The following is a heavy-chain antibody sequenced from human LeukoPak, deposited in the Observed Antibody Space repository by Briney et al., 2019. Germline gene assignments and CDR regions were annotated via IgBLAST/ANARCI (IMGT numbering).Heavy chain of an antibody. V-gene: IGHV1-18*01. J-gene: IGHJ5*02. CDR2: ISAYNGNT. D-gene: IGHD6-19*01. CDR3: ARDADGSGWYWNWFDP. CDR1: GYTFTSYG. Sequence: GASVKVSCKASGYTFTSYGISWVRQAPGQGLEWMGWISAYNGNTNYAQKLQGRVTMTTDTSTSTAYMELRSLRSDGTAVYYCARDADGSGWYWNWFDPWGQGTLVTVSS.